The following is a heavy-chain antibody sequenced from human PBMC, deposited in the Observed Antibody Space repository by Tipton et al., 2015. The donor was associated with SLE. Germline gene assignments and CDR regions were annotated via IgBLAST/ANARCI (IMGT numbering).Heavy chain of an antibody. CDR3: AKDLRKYSYGYWYFDL. J-gene: IGHJ2*01. D-gene: IGHD5-18*01. Sequence: SLRLSCAASGFTFSSYGMHWVRQAPGKGLEWVAFIRYDGYNKYYADSVKGRFTISRDNSKNTLYLQMNSLRAEDTAVYYCAKDLRKYSYGYWYFDLWGRGTLVTVSS. CDR2: IRYDGYNK. V-gene: IGHV3-30*02. CDR1: GFTFSSYG.